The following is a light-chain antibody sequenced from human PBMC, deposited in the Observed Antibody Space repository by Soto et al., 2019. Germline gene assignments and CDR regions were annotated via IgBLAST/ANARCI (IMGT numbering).Light chain of an antibody. CDR3: QQYNHLLT. CDR2: GAS. Sequence: EIVMTQSPATLSVSPGERATLSCRASQSVSSNLAWYQQKPGQAPRLLIYGASTRATGIPARFSGSGSGTEFTLTISSLQSEDFAVYDCQQYNHLLTFGQGTKVEIK. J-gene: IGKJ1*01. V-gene: IGKV3-15*01. CDR1: QSVSSN.